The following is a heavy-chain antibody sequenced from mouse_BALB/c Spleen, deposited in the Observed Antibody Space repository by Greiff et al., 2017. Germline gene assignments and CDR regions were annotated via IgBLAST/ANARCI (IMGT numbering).Heavy chain of an antibody. J-gene: IGHJ4*01. D-gene: IGHD2-14*01. CDR3: ARGDRYDDYAMDY. Sequence: EVKLMESGGGLVQPGGSRKLSCAASGFTFSSFGMHWVRQAPEKGLEWVAYISSGSSTIYYADTVKGRFTISRDNPKNTLFLQMTSLRSEDTAMYYCARGDRYDDYAMDYWGQGTSVTVSS. CDR2: ISSGSSTI. V-gene: IGHV5-17*02. CDR1: GFTFSSFG.